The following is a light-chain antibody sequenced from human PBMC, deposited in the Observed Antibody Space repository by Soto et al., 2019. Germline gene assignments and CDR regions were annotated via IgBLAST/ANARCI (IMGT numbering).Light chain of an antibody. V-gene: IGKV4-1*01. J-gene: IGKJ1*01. CDR1: HSVLDNSYNKNF. CDR2: WAS. Sequence: DIVMTQSPDSLAVSLGERATINCKSSHSVLDNSYNKNFLAWYQQKPGQPPKLLIYWASTRVSGVPDRFSGSGSETEFTLTITRLQAEDVAVYSCQRYFGLPWTFDQGAKVDIK. CDR3: QRYFGLPWT.